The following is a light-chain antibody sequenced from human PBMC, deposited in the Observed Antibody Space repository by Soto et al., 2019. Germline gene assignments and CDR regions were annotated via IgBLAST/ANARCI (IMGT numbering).Light chain of an antibody. J-gene: IGLJ1*01. CDR3: SSYTSSSVYV. Sequence: QSALTQPASVSGSPGQSITISCTGTSSDVGGYNSVSWYQQHPGKAPKLMIYEGSKRPSGVSNRFSGSTSGNTASLTISGFQAEDEADYYCSSYTSSSVYVFGTGTKVTVL. V-gene: IGLV2-14*01. CDR2: EGS. CDR1: SSDVGGYNS.